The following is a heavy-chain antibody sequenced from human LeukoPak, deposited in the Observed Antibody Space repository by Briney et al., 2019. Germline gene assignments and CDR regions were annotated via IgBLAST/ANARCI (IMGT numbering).Heavy chain of an antibody. CDR3: ARDQAFGGAVAGIYPDAFDI. CDR1: GFTFSSYS. V-gene: IGHV3-21*01. Sequence: PGGSLRLSCAASGFTFSSYSMNWVRQAPGKGLEWVSSISNSGSYIYYADSMKGRFTISRDNARNSLYLQMNSLRAEDTAVYYCARDQAFGGAVAGIYPDAFDIWGQGTMVTVS. J-gene: IGHJ3*02. CDR2: ISNSGSYI. D-gene: IGHD6-19*01.